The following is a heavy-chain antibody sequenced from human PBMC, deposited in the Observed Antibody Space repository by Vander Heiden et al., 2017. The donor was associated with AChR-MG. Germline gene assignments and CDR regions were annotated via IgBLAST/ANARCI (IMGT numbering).Heavy chain of an antibody. D-gene: IGHD1-1*01. CDR2: ISGRGVST. CDR3: AKGATGH. V-gene: IGHV3-23*01. CDR1: GFSFSNYA. J-gene: IGHJ4*02. Sequence: EVQLLESGGGLVQPGGSLRLSCAASGFSFSNYAMNWVRQAPGKGLEWVSAISGRGVSTYYADSVKGRFTISRDNSKNTLYLQMNSLRVEDTAVYYCAKGATGHWGQGTPVTVSS.